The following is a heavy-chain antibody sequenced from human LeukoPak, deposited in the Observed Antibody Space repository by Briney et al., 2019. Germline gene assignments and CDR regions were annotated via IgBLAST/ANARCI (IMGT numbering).Heavy chain of an antibody. CDR2: IYYSGST. CDR3: ARYQPYSSGWYPDY. D-gene: IGHD6-19*01. CDR1: GGSISSSSYY. V-gene: IGHV4-39*01. J-gene: IGHJ4*02. Sequence: SETLSLTCTVSGGSISSSSYYWGWIRQPPGKGLEWIGNIYYSGSTYCNPSLKSRVTISVDTSKNQFSLKLSSVTAADTAVYYCARYQPYSSGWYPDYWGQGTLVTVSS.